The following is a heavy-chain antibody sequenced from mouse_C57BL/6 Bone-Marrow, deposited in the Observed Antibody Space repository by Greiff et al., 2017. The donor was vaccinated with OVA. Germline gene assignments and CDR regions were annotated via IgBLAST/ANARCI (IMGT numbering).Heavy chain of an antibody. V-gene: IGHV1-76*01. CDR1: GYTFTDYY. CDR3: ARGTAQAYYAMDY. CDR2: IYPGSGNT. Sequence: VKLVESGAELVRPGASVKLSCKASGYTFTDYYINWVKQRPGQGLEWIARIYPGSGNTYYNEKFKGKATLTAEKSSSTAYMQLSSLTSEDSAVYFCARGTAQAYYAMDYWGQGTSVTVSS. D-gene: IGHD3-2*02. J-gene: IGHJ4*01.